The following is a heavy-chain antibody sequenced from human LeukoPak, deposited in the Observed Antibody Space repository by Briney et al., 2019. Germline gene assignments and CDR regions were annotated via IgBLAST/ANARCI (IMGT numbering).Heavy chain of an antibody. D-gene: IGHD3-10*01. CDR2: MKQDGSEE. J-gene: IGHJ4*02. V-gene: IGHV3-7*01. Sequence: GGSLRLSCAASGFSFSNYCLGWVRQALGRGVEWVANMKQDGSEEYYVESVRGRFTISRDNAKNSLYLQMNSLRVEDKGVYYCARDRGPNTFDHWGQGTLVTVSS. CDR3: ARDRGPNTFDH. CDR1: GFSFSNYC.